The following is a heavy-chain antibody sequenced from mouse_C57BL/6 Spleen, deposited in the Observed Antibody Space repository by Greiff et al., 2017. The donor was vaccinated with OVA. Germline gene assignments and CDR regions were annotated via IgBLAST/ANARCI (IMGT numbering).Heavy chain of an antibody. CDR2: IYPRSGNT. J-gene: IGHJ2*01. D-gene: IGHD2-4*01. CDR3: ARGNYDKGFDY. Sequence: VQLVESGAELARPGASVKLSCKASGYTFTSYGISWVKQRTGQGLEWIGEIYPRSGNTYYNEKFKGKATLTADKSSSTAYMELRSLTSEDSAVYFCARGNYDKGFDYWGQGTTLTVSS. V-gene: IGHV1-81*01. CDR1: GYTFTSYG.